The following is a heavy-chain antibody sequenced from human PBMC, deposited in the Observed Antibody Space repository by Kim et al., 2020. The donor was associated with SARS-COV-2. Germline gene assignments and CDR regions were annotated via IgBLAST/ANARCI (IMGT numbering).Heavy chain of an antibody. J-gene: IGHJ5*02. CDR3: ARATVVTLKSWFEP. V-gene: IGHV4-61*06. Sequence: NPPLKSRVTISGDTSKNQFSLKLSTVTATDTAVYYCARATVVTLKSWFEPWGQGALMTVSS. D-gene: IGHD4-17*01.